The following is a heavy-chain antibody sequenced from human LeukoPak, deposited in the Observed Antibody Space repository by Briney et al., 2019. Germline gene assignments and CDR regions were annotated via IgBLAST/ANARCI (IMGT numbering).Heavy chain of an antibody. J-gene: IGHJ4*02. Sequence: GGSLRLSCAASGFTFSSYSMNWVRQAPGKGLEWVSSISSSSSYIYYADSVKGRFTISRDNSKNTLYLQMSGLRDEDTAVYYCAKTHGGLVTSAFDYWGQGTLVTVSS. CDR2: ISSSSSYI. D-gene: IGHD3-16*01. V-gene: IGHV3-21*01. CDR1: GFTFSSYS. CDR3: AKTHGGLVTSAFDY.